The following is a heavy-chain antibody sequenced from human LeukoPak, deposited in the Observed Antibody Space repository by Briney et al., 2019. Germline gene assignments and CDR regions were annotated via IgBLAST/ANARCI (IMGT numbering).Heavy chain of an antibody. CDR1: GFTFSSYA. J-gene: IGHJ4*02. CDR2: IWYDGSNK. Sequence: PGGSLRLSCAASGFTFSSYAMHWVRQAPGKGLEWVAVIWYDGSNKYYADSVKGRFTISRDNSKNTLYLQMNTLRAEDTSVYYCARGDSVEGRRGGTTVTTGRVYWGQGTLVTASS. V-gene: IGHV3-33*01. D-gene: IGHD4-17*01. CDR3: ARGDSVEGRRGGTTVTTGRVY.